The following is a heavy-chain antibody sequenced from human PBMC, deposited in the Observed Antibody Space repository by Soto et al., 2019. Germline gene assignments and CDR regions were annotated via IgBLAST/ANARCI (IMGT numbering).Heavy chain of an antibody. CDR1: GFTFSSYS. CDR3: ASEYSPEDYYYYYGMDV. CDR2: ISSSGSSR. V-gene: IGHV3-21*01. Sequence: GGSLRLSCAASGFTFSSYSMNWVRQAPGKGLEWVSSISSSGSSRYYVDSVEGRFTISRDNAKNSVYLQMNSLRAEDTAVYYGASEYSPEDYYYYYGMDVWGQGTTVTVSS. J-gene: IGHJ6*02. D-gene: IGHD4-4*01.